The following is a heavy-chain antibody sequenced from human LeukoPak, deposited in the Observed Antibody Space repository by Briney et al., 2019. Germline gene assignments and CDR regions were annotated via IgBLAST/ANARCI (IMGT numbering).Heavy chain of an antibody. CDR2: IKVNGDDI. V-gene: IGHV3-74*01. D-gene: IGHD1-7*01. J-gene: IGHJ4*02. Sequence: GGSLRLSCGASGFNFRDDWMHWVRQAPGKGLVWLSGIKVNGDDIGYADSVRGRFTISRDNDKNTLYLQMRSLRAEVTAVYYCVRDAPGTTPFDHWGQGTLVTVSS. CDR1: GFNFRDDW. CDR3: VRDAPGTTPFDH.